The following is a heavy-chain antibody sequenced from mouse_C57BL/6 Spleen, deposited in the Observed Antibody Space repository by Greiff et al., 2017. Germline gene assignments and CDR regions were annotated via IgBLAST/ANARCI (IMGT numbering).Heavy chain of an antibody. CDR3: TRTYYSKGGFAY. D-gene: IGHD2-5*01. CDR1: GFTFSSYA. CDR2: ISTGGDYI. J-gene: IGHJ3*01. Sequence: EVKLMESGEGLVKPGGSLKLSCAASGFTFSSYAMSWVRQTPEKRLEWVAYISTGGDYIYYADTVKGRFTITRENARKTMYLQMNSLKSEDRAMNYCTRTYYSKGGFAYWGQGTLVTVSA. V-gene: IGHV5-9-1*02.